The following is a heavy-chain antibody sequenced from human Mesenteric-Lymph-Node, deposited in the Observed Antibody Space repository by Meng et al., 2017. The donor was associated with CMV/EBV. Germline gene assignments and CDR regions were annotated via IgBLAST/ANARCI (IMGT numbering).Heavy chain of an antibody. V-gene: IGHV1-69*02. D-gene: IGHD6-13*01. Sequence: QVQRVQSGVEVKKPGSSGKVSGKASGGNFSSYTISWVRQAPGQGLEWMGRIIPILGIANYAQKFQGRVTITADKSTSTAYMELSSLRSEDTAVYYCAGGIAAAGSRWFDPWGQGTLVTVSS. J-gene: IGHJ5*02. CDR3: AGGIAAAGSRWFDP. CDR1: GGNFSSYT. CDR2: IIPILGIA.